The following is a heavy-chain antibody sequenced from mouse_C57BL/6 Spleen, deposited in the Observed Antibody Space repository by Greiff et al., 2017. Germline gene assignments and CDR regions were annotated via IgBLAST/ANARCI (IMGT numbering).Heavy chain of an antibody. J-gene: IGHJ4*01. CDR1: GFTFSDYG. Sequence: EVQLVESGGGLVKPGGSLKLSCAASGFTFSDYGMHWVRQAPEKGLEWVAYISSGSSTIYYADTVKGRFTSSRDNAKHTLFLQMNSLRSEETAMYYCASNHYAMDYWGQGTSVTVSS. CDR3: ASNHYAMDY. CDR2: ISSGSSTI. V-gene: IGHV5-17*01.